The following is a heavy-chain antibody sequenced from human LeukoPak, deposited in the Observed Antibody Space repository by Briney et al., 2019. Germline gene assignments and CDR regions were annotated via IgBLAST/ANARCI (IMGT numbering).Heavy chain of an antibody. CDR1: EFIFSTYG. V-gene: IGHV3-30*02. D-gene: IGHD3-16*01. J-gene: IGHJ4*02. CDR2: IRHDGSIK. CDR3: AKDSLADIDY. Sequence: RGSLRLSCAASEFIFSTYGMYWARQAPGKGLEWVAFIRHDGSIKNYADSVKGRSTISRDNSKSTLYLQMNSLRAEDTAVYYCAKDSLADIDYWGQGTLVTVSS.